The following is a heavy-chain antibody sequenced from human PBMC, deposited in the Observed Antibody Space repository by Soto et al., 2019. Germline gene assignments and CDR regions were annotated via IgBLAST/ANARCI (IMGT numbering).Heavy chain of an antibody. D-gene: IGHD6-13*01. Sequence: PGGSLRLSCAASGFTFSSYAMSWVRQAPGKGLEWVAVISYDGSNKYYADSVKGRFTISRDNAKNSLYLQMNSLRAEDTAVYYCARDEGIAAAAFDIWGQGTMVTVSS. J-gene: IGHJ3*02. CDR1: GFTFSSYA. V-gene: IGHV3-30*03. CDR3: ARDEGIAAAAFDI. CDR2: ISYDGSNK.